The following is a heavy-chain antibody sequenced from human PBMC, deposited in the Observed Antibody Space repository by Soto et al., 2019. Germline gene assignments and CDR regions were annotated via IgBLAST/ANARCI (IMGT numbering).Heavy chain of an antibody. D-gene: IGHD3-9*01. V-gene: IGHV4-34*01. Sequence: SETLSVTCAVYCGSFSGDYWSWIRQPPGKGLEWIGEINHSGSTNYNPSLKSRVTISVDTSKNQFSLKLSSVTAADTAVYYCARDPRTYCDTLAHFDSWGQGTLVTVSS. J-gene: IGHJ4*02. CDR2: INHSGST. CDR1: CGSFSGDY. CDR3: ARDPRTYCDTLAHFDS.